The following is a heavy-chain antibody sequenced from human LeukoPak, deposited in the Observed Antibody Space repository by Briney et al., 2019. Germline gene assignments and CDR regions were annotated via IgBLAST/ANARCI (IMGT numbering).Heavy chain of an antibody. CDR2: VWCDGRNK. J-gene: IGHJ5*02. V-gene: IGHV3-33*01. CDR1: GFTFSSYG. D-gene: IGHD6-6*01. Sequence: GGSLRLSCAASGFTFSSYGMHWVRQAPGKGLEWVAVVWCDGRNKYYADSVKGRFTISRDNPKNTMYLQMDSLRAEDTAVYYCARMYSTSTNWFDPWGQGTLVTVSS. CDR3: ARMYSTSTNWFDP.